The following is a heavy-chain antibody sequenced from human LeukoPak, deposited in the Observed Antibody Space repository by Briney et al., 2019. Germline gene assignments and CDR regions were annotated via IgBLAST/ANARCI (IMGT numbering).Heavy chain of an antibody. CDR1: GFIFRTYG. J-gene: IGHJ4*02. V-gene: IGHV3-21*01. CDR3: ARATVTTNNY. Sequence: PGGSLRLSCATSGFIFRTYGMHWVRQAPGKGLEWVSSISSSSSYIYYADSVKGRFTISRDNAKNSLYLQMNSLRAEDTAVYYCARATVTTNNYWGQGTLVTVSS. CDR2: ISSSSSYI. D-gene: IGHD4-17*01.